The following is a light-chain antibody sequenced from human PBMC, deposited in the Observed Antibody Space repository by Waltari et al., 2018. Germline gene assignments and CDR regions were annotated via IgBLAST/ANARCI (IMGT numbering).Light chain of an antibody. CDR1: SSDFGGYNY. V-gene: IGLV2-11*01. CDR3: CSYAGSYIFGV. Sequence: QSALTQPRSVSGSPGQSVTISCTGTSSDFGGYNYVSWYQQHPGKAPKLMIHDVNKRPSGVPDRFSGSKSGNTASLTISGLQAEDEADYYCCSYAGSYIFGVFGGGTKLTVL. CDR2: DVN. J-gene: IGLJ2*01.